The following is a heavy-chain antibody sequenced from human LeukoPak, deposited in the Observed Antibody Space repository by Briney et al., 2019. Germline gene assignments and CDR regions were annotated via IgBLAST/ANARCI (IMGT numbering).Heavy chain of an antibody. V-gene: IGHV4-39*07. CDR1: GGSISSSSYY. CDR2: IYYSGST. CDR3: AGDSPSGYYYGSGSYLNY. J-gene: IGHJ4*02. D-gene: IGHD3-10*01. Sequence: SETLSLTCTVSGGSISSSSYYWGWIRQPPGKGLEWIGSIYYSGSTYYNPSLKSRVTISVDTSKSQFSLKLSSVTAADTAVYYCAGDSPSGYYYGSGSYLNYWGQGTLVTVSS.